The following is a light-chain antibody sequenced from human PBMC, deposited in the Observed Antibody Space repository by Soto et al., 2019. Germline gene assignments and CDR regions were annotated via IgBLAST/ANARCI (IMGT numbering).Light chain of an antibody. Sequence: IQLTQSPSSLSASVGDRVTITCRASQGISSYLAWYQQKPGKAPKLLIYAASTLQSGVPSRFRGSGSGTDFTLTISSLQPEDFATYYCQQYNSYSSRTFGQGTKVEIK. V-gene: IGKV1-9*01. CDR2: AAS. CDR1: QGISSY. CDR3: QQYNSYSSRT. J-gene: IGKJ1*01.